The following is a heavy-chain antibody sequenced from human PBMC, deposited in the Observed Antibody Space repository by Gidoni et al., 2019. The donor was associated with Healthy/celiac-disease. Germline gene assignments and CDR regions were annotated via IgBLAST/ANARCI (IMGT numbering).Heavy chain of an antibody. CDR1: GFTFSSYS. V-gene: IGHV3-21*01. J-gene: IGHJ6*02. CDR3: ARDGLGSTGYYYYGMDV. CDR2: ISSSSSYI. Sequence: EVQLVESGGGLVKPGGSLRLSCAASGFTFSSYSMNWVRQAPGKGLEWVSSISSSSSYIYYADSVKGRFTISRDNAKNSLYLQMNSLRAEDTAVYYCARDGLGSTGYYYYGMDVWGQGTTVTVSS. D-gene: IGHD4-17*01.